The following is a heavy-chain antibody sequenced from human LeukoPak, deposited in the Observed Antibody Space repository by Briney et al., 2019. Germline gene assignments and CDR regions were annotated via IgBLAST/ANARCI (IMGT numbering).Heavy chain of an antibody. D-gene: IGHD6-19*01. J-gene: IGHJ5*02. CDR3: ARDRAIAVAGANWFDP. Sequence: SETLSLTCSVSGYSISSGSHWGWIRQPPGKGLEWIGNIHHSGGTHYNPSLQSRVTISVDTSKNHFSLKLTSVTAADTAVYYCARDRAIAVAGANWFDPWGQGTLVTVSS. V-gene: IGHV4-38-2*02. CDR2: IHHSGGT. CDR1: GYSISSGSH.